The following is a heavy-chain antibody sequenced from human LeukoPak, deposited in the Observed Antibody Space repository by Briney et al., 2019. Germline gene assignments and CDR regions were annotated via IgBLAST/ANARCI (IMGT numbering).Heavy chain of an antibody. J-gene: IGHJ4*02. CDR1: GGSMSSYY. CDR3: ARVRAYCGGDCYRPVFDY. Sequence: SETLSLTCTVSGGSMSSYYWSWIRQPPGKGLEWIGYIYYSGTTNYNPSLKSRVTISVDRSKNQFSLKLSSVTAADTAVYYCARVRAYCGGDCYRPVFDYWGQGTLVTVSS. CDR2: IYYSGTT. V-gene: IGHV4-59*12. D-gene: IGHD2-21*01.